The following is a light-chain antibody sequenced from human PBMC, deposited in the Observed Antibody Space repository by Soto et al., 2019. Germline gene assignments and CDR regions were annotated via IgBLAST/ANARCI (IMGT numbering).Light chain of an antibody. V-gene: IGKV1-6*01. J-gene: IGKJ1*01. CDR1: QGIRND. CDR2: GAS. Sequence: AIQMTQSPSSLSASVGDRVTITCRASQGIRNDLGWYQQKPGKAPKLLVYGASSLQSGVPSRFSGSGSGTDFTLTISSLQPEDFATYYCLQDYNYLWTFGQGTKVEVK. CDR3: LQDYNYLWT.